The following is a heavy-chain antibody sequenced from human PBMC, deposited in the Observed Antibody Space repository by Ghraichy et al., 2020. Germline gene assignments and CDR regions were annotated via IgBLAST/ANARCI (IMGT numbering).Heavy chain of an antibody. J-gene: IGHJ5*02. Sequence: SETLSLTCAVYGGSFSGYYWSWIRQPPGKGLEWIGEINHSGSTNYNPSLKSRVTISVDTSKNQFSLKLSSVTAADTAVYYCARGTHDCSGGSCRFFDPWGQGTLVTVSS. CDR3: ARGTHDCSGGSCRFFDP. V-gene: IGHV4-34*01. CDR1: GGSFSGYY. CDR2: INHSGST. D-gene: IGHD2-15*01.